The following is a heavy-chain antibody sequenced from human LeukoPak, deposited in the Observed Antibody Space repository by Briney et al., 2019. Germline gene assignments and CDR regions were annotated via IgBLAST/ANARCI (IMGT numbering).Heavy chain of an antibody. Sequence: SETLSLTCTVSGGSISSYYWGWIRQPPGKGLEWIGSIYYSGSTYYNPSLKSRVTISVDTSKNQFSLKLSSVTAADTAVYYCARDGSTVRYYFDYWGQGTLVTVSS. J-gene: IGHJ4*02. V-gene: IGHV4-39*07. CDR3: ARDGSTVRYYFDY. CDR2: IYYSGST. CDR1: GGSISSYY. D-gene: IGHD4-17*01.